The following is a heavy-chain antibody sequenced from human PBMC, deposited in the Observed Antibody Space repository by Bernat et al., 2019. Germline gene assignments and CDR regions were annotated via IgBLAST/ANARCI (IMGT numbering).Heavy chain of an antibody. CDR1: GFTVSSNY. CDR2: VYSDGST. Sequence: EVQLVESGGGLVQPGGSLRLSCAASGFTVSSNYMSWVHQAPGKGLEWVSIVYSDGSTYYADSVKGRFTSSRDNSKNTVFLQMSSLRVDDMAVYYCARQDDFWSGFVVWGQGTLVTVSS. J-gene: IGHJ5*02. D-gene: IGHD3-3*01. CDR3: ARQDDFWSGFVV. V-gene: IGHV3-66*04.